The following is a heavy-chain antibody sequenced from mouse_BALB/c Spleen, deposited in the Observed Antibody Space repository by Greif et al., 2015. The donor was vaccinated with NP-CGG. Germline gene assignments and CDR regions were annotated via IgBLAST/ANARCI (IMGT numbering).Heavy chain of an antibody. CDR1: GFTFRSYT. Sequence: EVMLVESGGGLVQPGGSLKLSCAASGFTFRSYTMSWVRQTPEKRLEWVAYISNGGGSTYYPDTVKGRFTISRDNAKNTLYLQMNMRKSEDTAMYYCARHVDGLYYFDYWGQGTTLTVSA. CDR3: ARHVDGLYYFDY. CDR2: ISNGGGST. D-gene: IGHD2-3*01. J-gene: IGHJ2*01. V-gene: IGHV5-12-2*01.